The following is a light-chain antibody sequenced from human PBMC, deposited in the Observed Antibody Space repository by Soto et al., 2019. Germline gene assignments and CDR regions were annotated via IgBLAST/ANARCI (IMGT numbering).Light chain of an antibody. Sequence: EIVLTQSAGTLSLSPGQRATLSCMAGQSVSSNYLSWYQQKPGQAPRLIIYGAYSRATGIPDRFSGSGSGTDFTLTIRRLEPEDFALYYCQQYGTSSKWTFGQRNKLDI. CDR1: QSVSSNY. CDR3: QQYGTSSKWT. V-gene: IGKV3-20*01. J-gene: IGKJ1*01. CDR2: GAY.